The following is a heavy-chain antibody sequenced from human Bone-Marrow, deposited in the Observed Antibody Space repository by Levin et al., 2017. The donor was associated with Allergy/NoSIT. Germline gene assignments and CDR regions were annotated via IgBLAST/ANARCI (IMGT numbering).Heavy chain of an antibody. CDR3: ARDDATVTSRYSYYGLDV. V-gene: IGHV4-61*01. J-gene: IGHJ6*02. D-gene: IGHD4-17*01. CDR1: GGSVSTGNYF. Sequence: SETLSLICTVSGGSVSTGNYFWTWIRQPPGKGLEWIGYIYYTGTTNYNPSLKSRVTMSVDTSKRQFSLNLSSVTAADTAVYYCARDDATVTSRYSYYGLDVWGQGTAVTVSS. CDR2: IYYTGTT.